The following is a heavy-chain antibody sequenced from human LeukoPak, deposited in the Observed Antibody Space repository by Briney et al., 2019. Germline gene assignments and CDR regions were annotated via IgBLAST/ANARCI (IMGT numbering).Heavy chain of an antibody. J-gene: IGHJ3*02. V-gene: IGHV3-11*01. CDR3: AKGRYYYDSSDAFDI. D-gene: IGHD3-22*01. CDR1: GFTFSDYY. Sequence: NPGGSLRLSCAASGFTFSDYYMSWIRQAPGKGLEWVSYISSSGSTIYYADSVKGRFTISRDNAKNSLYLQMNSLRAEDTAVYYCAKGRYYYDSSDAFDIWGQGTMVTVSS. CDR2: ISSSGSTI.